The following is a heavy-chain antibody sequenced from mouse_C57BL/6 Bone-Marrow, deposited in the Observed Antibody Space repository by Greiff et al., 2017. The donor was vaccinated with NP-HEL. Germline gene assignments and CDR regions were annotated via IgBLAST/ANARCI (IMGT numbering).Heavy chain of an antibody. CDR2: IYPRSGNT. CDR3: VCYYYGSSYDYFDY. D-gene: IGHD1-1*01. V-gene: IGHV1-81*01. J-gene: IGHJ2*01. Sequence: VQRVESGAELARPGASVKLSCKASGYTFTSYGISWVKQRTGQGLEWIGEIYPRSGNTYYNEKFKGKATLTADKSSSTAYMELRSLTSEDSAVYFCVCYYYGSSYDYFDYWGQGTTLTVSS. CDR1: GYTFTSYG.